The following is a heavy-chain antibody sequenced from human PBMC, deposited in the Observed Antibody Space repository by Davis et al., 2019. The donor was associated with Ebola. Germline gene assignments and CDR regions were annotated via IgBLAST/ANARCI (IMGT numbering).Heavy chain of an antibody. D-gene: IGHD6-19*01. Sequence: MPSETLSLTCTVSGGSISSSSYYWSWIRQPPGKGLEWIGEINHSGSTNYNPSLKSRVTISVDTSKNQFSLQLNSVTPEDTAVYYCARRSGWYARWDYGMDVWGQGTTVTVSS. CDR2: INHSGST. CDR3: ARRSGWYARWDYGMDV. CDR1: GGSISSSSYY. V-gene: IGHV4-39*07. J-gene: IGHJ6*02.